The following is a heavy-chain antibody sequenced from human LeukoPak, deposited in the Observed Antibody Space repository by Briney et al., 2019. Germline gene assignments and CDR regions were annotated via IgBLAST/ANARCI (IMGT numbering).Heavy chain of an antibody. D-gene: IGHD7-27*01. Sequence: GGSLRLSCAASGFTFSSYGMHWVRQAPGKGLEWVAFIRDDGSNKYYADSVKGRFTISRDNSKNTLYLQMNSLRAEDTAVYYCAKEPLGMNGGYFDYWGQGTPVTVSS. CDR2: IRDDGSNK. J-gene: IGHJ4*02. CDR3: AKEPLGMNGGYFDY. CDR1: GFTFSSYG. V-gene: IGHV3-30*02.